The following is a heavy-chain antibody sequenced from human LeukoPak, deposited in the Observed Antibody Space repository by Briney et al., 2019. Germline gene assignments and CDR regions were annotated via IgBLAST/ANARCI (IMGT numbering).Heavy chain of an antibody. CDR3: AKDRYGIAAAAYFDY. V-gene: IGHV3-30*02. D-gene: IGHD6-13*01. CDR2: IRYDGSNK. CDR1: GFTFSSYG. J-gene: IGHJ4*02. Sequence: PGGSLRLSCAASGFTFSSYGMHWVRQAPGKGLEWVAFIRYDGSNKYYADSVKGRLTISRDNSKNTLYLQMNSLRAEDTAVYYCAKDRYGIAAAAYFDYWGQGTLVTVSS.